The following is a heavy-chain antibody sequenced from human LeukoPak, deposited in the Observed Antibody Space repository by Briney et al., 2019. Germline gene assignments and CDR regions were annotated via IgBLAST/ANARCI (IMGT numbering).Heavy chain of an antibody. Sequence: GGSLRLSCAASGFTFSSYAMGWVRQAPGKGLEWVSAISGSGGSTYYADSVKGRFTISRDNSKNTLYLQMNSLRAEDTAVYYCAADSSSIPFDIWGQGTMVTVSS. V-gene: IGHV3-23*01. CDR3: AADSSSIPFDI. CDR1: GFTFSSYA. D-gene: IGHD2-2*01. J-gene: IGHJ3*02. CDR2: ISGSGGST.